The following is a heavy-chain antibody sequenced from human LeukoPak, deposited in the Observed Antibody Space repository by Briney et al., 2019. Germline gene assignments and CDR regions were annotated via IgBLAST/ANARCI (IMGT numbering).Heavy chain of an antibody. CDR3: AKEPFWAVVFDY. CDR1: GFTFSNAW. V-gene: IGHV3-23*01. D-gene: IGHD4-23*01. J-gene: IGHJ4*02. Sequence: QSGGSLRLSCAASGFTFSNAWMSWVRQAPGKGLEWVSVISGSGGSIYYADSVKGRFTISRDNSKNTLYLQMNSLRAEDTAVYYCAKEPFWAVVFDYWGQGTLVTVSS. CDR2: ISGSGGSI.